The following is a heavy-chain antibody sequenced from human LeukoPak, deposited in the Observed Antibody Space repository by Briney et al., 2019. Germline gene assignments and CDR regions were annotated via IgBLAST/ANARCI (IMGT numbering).Heavy chain of an antibody. J-gene: IGHJ4*02. D-gene: IGHD4-17*01. CDR2: IRNDGDAI. Sequence: PGGSLGLSCAASGFIFSNYWMHWVRQAPGKGLVWVSRIRNDGDAITYADSVKGRFTISRDNAKNTLYLQMNGLRVEDTAVYFCVRDDYASYWGQGTLVTVSS. CDR1: GFIFSNYW. V-gene: IGHV3-74*01. CDR3: VRDDYASY.